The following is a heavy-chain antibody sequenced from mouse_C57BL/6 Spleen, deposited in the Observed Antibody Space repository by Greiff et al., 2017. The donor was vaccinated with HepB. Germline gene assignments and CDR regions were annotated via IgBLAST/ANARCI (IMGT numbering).Heavy chain of an antibody. CDR2: IDPSDSET. D-gene: IGHD1-1*02. CDR1: GYTFTSYW. J-gene: IGHJ2*01. CDR3: ARWDYYGGGDY. V-gene: IGHV1-52*01. Sequence: VQLQQPGAELVRPGSSVKLSCKASGYTFTSYWMHWVKQRPIQGLEWIGNIDPSDSETDYTQKFKDKATLTIDKSSSTAYMQLSSLTSEDSAVYDCARWDYYGGGDYWGQGTTLTVSS.